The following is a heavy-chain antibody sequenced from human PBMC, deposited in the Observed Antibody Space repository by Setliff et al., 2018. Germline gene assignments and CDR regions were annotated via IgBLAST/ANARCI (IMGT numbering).Heavy chain of an antibody. Sequence: AASVKVSCKASGYTFTTYAIHWVRQAPGQRLEWMGWINAGNGHTKYSQEFQGRVTISSDTAASTAYMQLSSLRSEDTAVYYCARGRRFGEYWFDPWGQGTLVTVSS. CDR1: GYTFTTYA. V-gene: IGHV1-3*03. D-gene: IGHD3-10*01. CDR2: INAGNGHT. J-gene: IGHJ5*02. CDR3: ARGRRFGEYWFDP.